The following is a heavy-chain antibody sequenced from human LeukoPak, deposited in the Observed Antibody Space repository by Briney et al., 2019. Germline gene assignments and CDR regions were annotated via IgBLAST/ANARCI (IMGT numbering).Heavy chain of an antibody. CDR3: ARMDYSAGYYFDY. CDR2: IYHTGRT. Sequence: SETLYLTCAVSGGSIAGYNSWTWVRQPPGKGLEWIAEIYHTGRTNYNPSLKSRVTISVDKSNNQFSLRLSSVTAADTAVYYCARMDYSAGYYFDYWGQGTLVTVSS. CDR1: GGSIAGYNS. J-gene: IGHJ4*02. D-gene: IGHD6-13*01. V-gene: IGHV4-4*02.